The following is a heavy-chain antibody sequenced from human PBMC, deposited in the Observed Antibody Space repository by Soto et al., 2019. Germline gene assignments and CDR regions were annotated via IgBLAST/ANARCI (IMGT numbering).Heavy chain of an antibody. D-gene: IGHD2-15*01. Sequence: ASEKVSCKASDYTFTTYGIIWVRQAAGQGLEWIGWVSVYNGNTNYAQKLRGRVTMTPDISTNTAYMELKSLRSDNTAVYYRATSGSSQSLREFD. CDR1: DYTFTTYG. V-gene: IGHV1-18*01. CDR2: VSVYNGNT. J-gene: IGHJ4*01. CDR3: ATSGSSQSLREFD.